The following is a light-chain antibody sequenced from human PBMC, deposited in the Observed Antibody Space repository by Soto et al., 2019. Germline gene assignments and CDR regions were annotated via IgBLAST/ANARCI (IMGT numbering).Light chain of an antibody. CDR2: EVN. Sequence: QSALTQPPSASGSPGQSVTISCTGTSNDVGGYNYVSWYQQHPGKAPKLMIYEVNKRPSGVPDRFSGSKSGNTASLTVSGLQAEDEADYYCSSYAGSNNLVFGGGTKLTVL. V-gene: IGLV2-8*01. CDR1: SNDVGGYNY. J-gene: IGLJ2*01. CDR3: SSYAGSNNLV.